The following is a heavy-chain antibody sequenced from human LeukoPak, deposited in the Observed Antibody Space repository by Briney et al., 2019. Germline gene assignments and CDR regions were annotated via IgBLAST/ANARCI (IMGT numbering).Heavy chain of an antibody. V-gene: IGHV3-23*01. Sequence: GGSLRLSCGGSGFSFSSYAMSWVRQAPGKGLEWVSAISGSGTDTFYANSVKGRFTISRDNPKNTLYLQMNSLRAEDTAVYYCAKGGGSSCYSPSDYWGQGTLVTVSS. D-gene: IGHD2-15*01. CDR2: ISGSGTDT. J-gene: IGHJ4*02. CDR1: GFSFSSYA. CDR3: AKGGGSSCYSPSDY.